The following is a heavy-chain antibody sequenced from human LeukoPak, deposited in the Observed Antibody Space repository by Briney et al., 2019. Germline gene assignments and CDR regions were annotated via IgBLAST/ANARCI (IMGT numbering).Heavy chain of an antibody. Sequence: PGGSLRLSCAASGFTFSSYGMHWVRQAPGKGLEWVAVISYDGSNKYYADSVKGRFTISRDNSKNTLYLQMNSLRAEDTAVYYCAKLQADSSSWMIDYWGQGTLVTVSS. CDR3: AKLQADSSSWMIDY. CDR1: GFTFSSYG. J-gene: IGHJ4*02. D-gene: IGHD6-6*01. V-gene: IGHV3-30*18. CDR2: ISYDGSNK.